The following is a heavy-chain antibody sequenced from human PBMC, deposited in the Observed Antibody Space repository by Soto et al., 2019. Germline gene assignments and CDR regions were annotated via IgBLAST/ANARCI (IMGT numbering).Heavy chain of an antibody. D-gene: IGHD1-26*01. Sequence: GGSVRIACASSGLIFENFGMSGARKAPGKGPEWISSISGSGFKKYYADSVKGRFTISRDNSKSTVYLELNNLSAEDTAVYHCAKNQGVELVPLATVDWFDPWGQGSVVTGSS. CDR1: GLIFENFG. V-gene: IGHV3-23*01. J-gene: IGHJ5*02. CDR2: ISGSGFKK. CDR3: AKNQGVELVPLATVDWFDP.